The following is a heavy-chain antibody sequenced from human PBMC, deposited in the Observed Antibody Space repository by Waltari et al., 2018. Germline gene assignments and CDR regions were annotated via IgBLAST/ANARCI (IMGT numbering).Heavy chain of an antibody. D-gene: IGHD5-12*01. CDR3: ARDKLAIYYFDY. V-gene: IGHV4-30-4*08. CDR1: GGSISSGDYY. J-gene: IGHJ4*02. CDR2: IYYSGSS. Sequence: QVQLQESGPGLVKPSQTLSLTCTVPGGSISSGDYYWSWIRQPPGTALEWIGYIYYSGSSHYNPSLKSRVTISVDTSKNQFSLKLSSVTAADTAVYYCARDKLAIYYFDYWGQGTLVTVSS.